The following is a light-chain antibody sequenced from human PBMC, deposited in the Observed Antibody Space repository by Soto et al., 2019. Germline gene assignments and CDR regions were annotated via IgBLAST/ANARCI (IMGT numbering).Light chain of an antibody. Sequence: QSVLTRPPSVSAAPGQKVTISCSGSSSDIGNNLVSWYQQFPGSAPRLLIYDDFKRPSGIPDRFSGSKSGTSATLGITGLQTGDEADYYCLTRDKSLTAYVCGTGTKVTVL. V-gene: IGLV1-51*01. CDR2: DDF. J-gene: IGLJ1*01. CDR3: LTRDKSLTAYV. CDR1: SSDIGNNL.